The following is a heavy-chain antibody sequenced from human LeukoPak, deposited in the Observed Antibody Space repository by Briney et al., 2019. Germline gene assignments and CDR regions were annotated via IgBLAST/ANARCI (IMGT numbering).Heavy chain of an antibody. CDR2: FHHSGNT. D-gene: IGHD6-13*01. V-gene: IGHV4-59*12. Sequence: SETLSLTCSVSGASISRYYWSWIRQPPGKGLEWIGYFHHSGNTNYSPSLSSRITMSVDTSKNQFSLRLNSVTAADTAIYYCARRAAALDSWGKETLVTVSS. CDR3: ARRAAALDS. J-gene: IGHJ4*02. CDR1: GASISRYY.